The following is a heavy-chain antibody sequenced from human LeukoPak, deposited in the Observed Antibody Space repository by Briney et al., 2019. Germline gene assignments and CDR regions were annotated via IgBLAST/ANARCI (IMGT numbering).Heavy chain of an antibody. J-gene: IGHJ4*02. V-gene: IGHV4-4*07. D-gene: IGHD3-22*01. CDR3: ARGYGSSGYYYVSSSLDY. Sequence: SETLSLTCTVSGGSFTIYYWSWIRQPAGKGLEWIGHIYTSGSTNYNPSLKSRVTMSVDTSKNQFSLNLSSVTAADTAVYYCARGYGSSGYYYVSSSLDYWGQGTLVTVSS. CDR1: GGSFTIYY. CDR2: IYTSGST.